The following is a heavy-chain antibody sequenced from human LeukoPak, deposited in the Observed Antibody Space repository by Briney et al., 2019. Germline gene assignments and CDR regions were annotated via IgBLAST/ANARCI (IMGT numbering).Heavy chain of an antibody. CDR2: ISAYNGNT. CDR3: SRGPMDYDILTGYHALGYFDL. Sequence: ASVKVSCKASGYTFTSYGISWVRQAPGQGLEWMGWISAYNGNTNYAQKLQGRVTMTTDTSTSTAYMELRSLRSDDTAVYYCSRGPMDYDILTGYHALGYFDLRPRATMLNVTA. V-gene: IGHV1-18*01. CDR1: GYTFTSYG. J-gene: IGHJ2*01. D-gene: IGHD3-9*01.